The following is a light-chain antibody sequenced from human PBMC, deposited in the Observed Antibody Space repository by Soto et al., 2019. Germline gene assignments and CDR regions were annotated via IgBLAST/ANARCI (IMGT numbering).Light chain of an antibody. CDR1: SSDVGGYNY. CDR3: SAYTSSSTLFV. J-gene: IGLJ1*01. Sequence: QSALTQPASVSGSPGQRITISCTGTSSDVGGYNYVSWYQQPPGKAPKLMIYDVTNRPSGVSNRFSGSKSGNTASLTISGLQAEDEADYYCSAYTSSSTLFVFGTGTKLTVL. V-gene: IGLV2-14*01. CDR2: DVT.